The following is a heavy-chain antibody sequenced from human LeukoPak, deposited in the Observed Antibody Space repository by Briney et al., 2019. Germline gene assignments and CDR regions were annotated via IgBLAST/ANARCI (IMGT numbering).Heavy chain of an antibody. Sequence: GASVKVSCKASGYTFTGYYTHWVRQAPGQGLEWMGWINPNSGGTNYAQKFQGRVTMTRDTSISTAYMELSRLRSDDTAVYYCARADYGDYAFDYWGQGTLVTVSS. CDR2: INPNSGGT. J-gene: IGHJ4*02. V-gene: IGHV1-2*02. CDR1: GYTFTGYY. CDR3: ARADYGDYAFDY. D-gene: IGHD4-17*01.